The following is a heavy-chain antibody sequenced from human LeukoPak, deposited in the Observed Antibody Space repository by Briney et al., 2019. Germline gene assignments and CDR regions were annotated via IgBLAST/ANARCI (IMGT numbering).Heavy chain of an antibody. Sequence: GGSLRLSCAASGFTFISYDMHWVRQAPGKGLEWVAVISYDGSNKDYADSVKGRFTISRDNSKNTLCLQMNSLRAEDKAVYYCARGGDSSGSTYDAFDIWGQGTMVTVSS. CDR2: ISYDGSNK. V-gene: IGHV3-30*03. J-gene: IGHJ3*02. CDR1: GFTFISYD. CDR3: ARGGDSSGSTYDAFDI. D-gene: IGHD3-22*01.